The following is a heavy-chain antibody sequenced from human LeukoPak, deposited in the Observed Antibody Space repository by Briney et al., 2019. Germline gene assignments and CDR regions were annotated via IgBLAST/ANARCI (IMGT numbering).Heavy chain of an antibody. J-gene: IGHJ4*02. Sequence: PGGSLRLSCATSGFTFSDFDMSWVRQAPGKGLEWVSAISRGGERTYYADSVEGRFTISRDNSKNTLYLQMNSLRAEDAAVYYCARHWVWGQGTLVTVSS. V-gene: IGHV3-23*01. D-gene: IGHD3-16*01. CDR1: GFTFSDFD. CDR2: ISRGGERT. CDR3: ARHWV.